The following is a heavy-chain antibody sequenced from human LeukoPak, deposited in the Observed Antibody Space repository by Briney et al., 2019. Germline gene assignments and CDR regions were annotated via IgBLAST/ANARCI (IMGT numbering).Heavy chain of an antibody. CDR3: ARESGDSYYYYYYMDV. J-gene: IGHJ6*03. CDR2: MNPNSGNT. CDR1: GYTFTSYD. V-gene: IGHV1-8*03. D-gene: IGHD7-27*01. Sequence: ASVKVSCKASGYTFTSYDINWVRQATGQGLEWMGWMNPNSGNTGYAQKFQGRVTITRNTSISTAYMELSSLRSEDTAVYYRARESGDSYYYYYYMDVWGKGTTVTVSS.